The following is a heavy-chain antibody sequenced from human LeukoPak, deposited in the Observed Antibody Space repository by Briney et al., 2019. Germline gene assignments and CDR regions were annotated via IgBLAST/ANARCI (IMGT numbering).Heavy chain of an antibody. Sequence: GGSLRLSCAASGFTFSRYTMNWVRKAPGKELEWISNIRSESSSTTYADSVKGRFTISRDNAKNSLYLQINSLRAEDTAVYYCVRDLNWAFDYWGQGTLVTVSS. J-gene: IGHJ4*02. D-gene: IGHD3-16*01. CDR1: GFTFSRYT. CDR3: VRDLNWAFDY. CDR2: IRSESSST. V-gene: IGHV3-48*01.